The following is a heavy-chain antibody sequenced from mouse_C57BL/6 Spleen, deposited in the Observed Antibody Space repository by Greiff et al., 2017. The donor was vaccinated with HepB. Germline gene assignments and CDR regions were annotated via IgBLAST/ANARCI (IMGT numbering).Heavy chain of an antibody. Sequence: QVHVKQPGTELVKPGASVKLSCKASGYTFTSYWMHWVKQRPGQGLEWIGNINPSNGGTNYNEKFKSKATLTVDKSSSTAYMQLSSLTSEDSAVYYCARSDDYDVPFAYWGQGTLVTVSA. CDR2: INPSNGGT. J-gene: IGHJ3*01. V-gene: IGHV1-53*01. CDR1: GYTFTSYW. CDR3: ARSDDYDVPFAY. D-gene: IGHD2-4*01.